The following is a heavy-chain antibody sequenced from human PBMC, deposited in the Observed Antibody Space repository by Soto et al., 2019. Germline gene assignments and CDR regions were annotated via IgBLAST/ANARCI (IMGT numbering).Heavy chain of an antibody. D-gene: IGHD2-2*01. CDR3: ATAIADDAFDI. CDR1: GYTFTSYA. V-gene: IGHV1-3*01. J-gene: IGHJ3*02. CDR2: INGGNGNT. Sequence: ASGKVSCKASGYTFTSYAMHWVRQAPGQRLEWMGWINGGNGNTKYSQKLQGRVTITRDTSATTAYMELSSLRSEDTAVYYCATAIADDAFDIWGRGTMVTVS.